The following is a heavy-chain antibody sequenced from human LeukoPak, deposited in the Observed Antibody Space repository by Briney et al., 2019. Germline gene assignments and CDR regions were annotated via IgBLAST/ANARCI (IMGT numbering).Heavy chain of an antibody. CDR1: GASMTSYY. CDR2: MYFGERT. V-gene: IGHV4-59*01. D-gene: IGHD7-27*01. Sequence: KPSETLSLTCTVSGASMTSYYWTWIRQPPGKGLEWIAYMYFGERTNYNPSLKSRATISIDTSKKQFSLNLKSVTAADTAVYYCARIPGDRPDDWGQGTLVTVS. J-gene: IGHJ4*02. CDR3: ARIPGDRPDD.